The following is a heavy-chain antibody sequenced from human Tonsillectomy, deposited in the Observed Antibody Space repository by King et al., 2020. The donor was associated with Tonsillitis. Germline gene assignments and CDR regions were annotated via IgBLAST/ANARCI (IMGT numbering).Heavy chain of an antibody. J-gene: IGHJ3*02. V-gene: IGHV1-2*04. D-gene: IGHD3-22*01. Sequence: VQLVESGAEVKKPGASVKVSCKASGYTFNGYYMHWVRQAPGQGLEWMGWINPNSGGNNYAQKFQGWVTMTRDKYISTAHMELSRLRSDDTTVYYWASATRITMTKGTPCDAFDIWGQGTMVTVSS. CDR3: ASATRITMTKGTPCDAFDI. CDR2: INPNSGGN. CDR1: GYTFNGYY.